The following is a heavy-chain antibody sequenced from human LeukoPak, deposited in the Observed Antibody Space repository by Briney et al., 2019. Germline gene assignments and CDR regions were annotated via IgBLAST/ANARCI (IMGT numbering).Heavy chain of an antibody. CDR3: ARDFLEWLSLDY. J-gene: IGHJ4*02. CDR1: GFTFRSYA. V-gene: IGHV3-23*01. D-gene: IGHD3-3*01. Sequence: GGSLRLSXAASGFTFRSYAMSWVRQAPGKGLEWVSAISGSGGSTYYADSVKGRFTISRDNSKNTLYLQMNSLRAEDTAVYYCARDFLEWLSLDYWGQGTLVTVSS. CDR2: ISGSGGST.